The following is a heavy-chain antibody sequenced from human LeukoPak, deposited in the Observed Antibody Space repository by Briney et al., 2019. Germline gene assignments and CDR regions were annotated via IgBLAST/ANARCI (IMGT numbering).Heavy chain of an antibody. Sequence: PGGSLRLSCAASGLAFSSYWMSWVRQAPGKGLEWVANLKEDGTETYYLDSVKGRFTISRDNAKNSVYLQMNSLRAEDTAVYYCATIGGLVFDIWGQGTMVTVSS. J-gene: IGHJ3*02. V-gene: IGHV3-7*01. CDR2: LKEDGTET. CDR3: ATIGGLVFDI. CDR1: GLAFSSYW. D-gene: IGHD3-10*01.